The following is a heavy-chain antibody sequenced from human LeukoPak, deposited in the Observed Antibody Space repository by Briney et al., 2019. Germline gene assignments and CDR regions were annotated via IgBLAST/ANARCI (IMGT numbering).Heavy chain of an antibody. Sequence: GGSLRLSCVASGFTFSSYVMSWVRQSPGKGPEWVSTISGNGGATSYVDSVKGRSTISRDNSKNTLYLQMNSLRAEDTAVYYCAKERSGGYYFDYWGQRTLVAVSS. V-gene: IGHV3-23*01. CDR2: ISGNGGAT. D-gene: IGHD6-19*01. CDR1: GFTFSSYV. J-gene: IGHJ4*02. CDR3: AKERSGGYYFDY.